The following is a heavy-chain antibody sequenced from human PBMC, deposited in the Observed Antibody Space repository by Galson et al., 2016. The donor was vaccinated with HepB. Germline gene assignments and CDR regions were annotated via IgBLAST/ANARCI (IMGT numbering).Heavy chain of an antibody. J-gene: IGHJ4*02. CDR3: ARLRNFGVVISSGYYFDY. CDR2: LIPLFTTP. D-gene: IGHD3-3*01. Sequence: SVKVSCKASGGTFSNYAISWVRQAPGQGLEWMGGLIPLFTTPNYAQKFQGRVTITADESTSTAYMELSSLKSEDTAVYYCARLRNFGVVISSGYYFDYWGQGTLVTVSS. V-gene: IGHV1-69*13. CDR1: GGTFSNYA.